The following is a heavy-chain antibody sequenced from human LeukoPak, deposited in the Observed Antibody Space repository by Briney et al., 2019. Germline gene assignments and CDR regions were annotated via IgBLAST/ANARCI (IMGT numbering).Heavy chain of an antibody. V-gene: IGHV4-61*02. D-gene: IGHD3-10*01. CDR3: ARGSVGFTMVRGVTHHLDY. Sequence: SQTLSLTCTVSGGSISSGSYYWSWIRQPAGKGLEWIGRIYTSGSTNYNPSLKSRVTISVDTSKNQFSLKLSSVTAADTAVYYCARGSVGFTMVRGVTHHLDYWGQGTLVTVSS. J-gene: IGHJ4*02. CDR1: GGSISSGSYY. CDR2: IYTSGST.